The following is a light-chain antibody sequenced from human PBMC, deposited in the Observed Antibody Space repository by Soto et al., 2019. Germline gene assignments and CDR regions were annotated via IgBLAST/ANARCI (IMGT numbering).Light chain of an antibody. V-gene: IGKV3-11*01. CDR2: DAS. J-gene: IGKJ1*01. CDR3: QQRSNWPRT. Sequence: EIVLTQSPATLSLSPGERATLSCRASQSVSSYLAWYQHKPGQPPRLLIYDASNRATGIPDRFSGSGSGTDFTLTISSLEPEDFAAYYCQQRSNWPRTFCQGTKVEIK. CDR1: QSVSSY.